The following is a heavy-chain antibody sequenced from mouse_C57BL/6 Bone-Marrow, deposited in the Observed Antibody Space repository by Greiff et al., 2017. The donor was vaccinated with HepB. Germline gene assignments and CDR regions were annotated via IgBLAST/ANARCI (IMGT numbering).Heavy chain of an antibody. CDR1: GYTFTDYY. Sequence: EVQLVESGPELVKPGASVKLPCKASGYTFTDYYMDWVKQSHGKSLEWIGDINPNNGGTIYNQKFKGKATLTVDTSSSTAYMELRSLTSEDTAVYYCESSQYGSSYPDDMDYWGQGTTVTVAS. V-gene: IGHV1-18*01. CDR3: ESSQYGSSYPDDMDY. D-gene: IGHD1-1*01. CDR2: INPNNGGT. J-gene: IGHJ4*01.